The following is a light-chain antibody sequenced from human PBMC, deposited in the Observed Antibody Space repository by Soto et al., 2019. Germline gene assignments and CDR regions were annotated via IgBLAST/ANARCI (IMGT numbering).Light chain of an antibody. V-gene: IGKV3-20*01. CDR2: GAS. J-gene: IGKJ2*01. Sequence: EIVLTQSPGTLSLSPGERATLSCRASQSLSGSYLAWYQLKPGQAPRLLIYGASSRATGIPDRFSGSGSGTDFTLTISRLEPDDFAVYYCHHYGSSPPRTFGQGTQLETK. CDR3: HHYGSSPPRT. CDR1: QSLSGSY.